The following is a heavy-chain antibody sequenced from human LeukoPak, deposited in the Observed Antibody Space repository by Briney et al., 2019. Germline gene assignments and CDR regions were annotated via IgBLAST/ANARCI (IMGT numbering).Heavy chain of an antibody. CDR2: IYYSGST. V-gene: IGHV4-59*08. Sequence: PSETLSLTCTVSGGSISSYYWSWIRQPPGKGLEWIGYIYYSGSTNYNPSLKSRVTISVDTSKNQFSLKLSSVTAADTAVYYCARTPNYGSGGHYYYYYGMDVWGQGTTVTVSS. J-gene: IGHJ6*02. D-gene: IGHD3-10*01. CDR1: GGSISSYY. CDR3: ARTPNYGSGGHYYYYYGMDV.